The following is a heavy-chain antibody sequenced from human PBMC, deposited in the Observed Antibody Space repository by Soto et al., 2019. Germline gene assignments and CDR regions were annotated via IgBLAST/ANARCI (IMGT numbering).Heavy chain of an antibody. CDR1: GYSFTSYW. D-gene: IGHD3-16*01. V-gene: IGHV5-10-1*01. Sequence: EVQLVQSGAEVKKPGESLRISCKGSGYSFTSYWISWVRQMPGKGLEWIGRIDPIDSYTNYSPAFQGHVTISADKSISTAYLQWNSLKASDTAMYYCARRAHMSRRGETFSYYYNGMDVWGEGTTVTVSA. CDR2: IDPIDSYT. J-gene: IGHJ6*04. CDR3: ARRAHMSRRGETFSYYYNGMDV.